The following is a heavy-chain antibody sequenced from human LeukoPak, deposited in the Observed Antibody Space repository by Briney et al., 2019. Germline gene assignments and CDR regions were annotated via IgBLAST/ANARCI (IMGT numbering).Heavy chain of an antibody. D-gene: IGHD3-9*01. Sequence: GGSLRLSCAASGFTFSDYYMSWIRQAPGKGLEWVSYISSSGSTIYYADSVKGRFTISRDNAKNSLYLQMNSLRAEDTAVYYCAREVARYFDWSATQSGEDAFDIWGQGTMVTVSS. CDR3: AREVARYFDWSATQSGEDAFDI. CDR2: ISSSGSTI. CDR1: GFTFSDYY. J-gene: IGHJ3*02. V-gene: IGHV3-11*01.